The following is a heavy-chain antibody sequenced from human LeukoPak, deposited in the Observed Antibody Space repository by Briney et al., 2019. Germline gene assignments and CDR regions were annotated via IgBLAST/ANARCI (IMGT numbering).Heavy chain of an antibody. D-gene: IGHD2-2*01. V-gene: IGHV3-7*01. CDR1: GFTSSSYW. CDR3: AKDEYQLLLLNYYYMDV. J-gene: IGHJ6*03. Sequence: PGGSLRLSCAASGFTSSSYWMSWVRQAPGKGLEWVANIKQDGGEKHYVDSVKGRFTISRDNAKNSLYLQMNSLRAEDTAVYYCAKDEYQLLLLNYYYMDVWGKGTTVTISS. CDR2: IKQDGGEK.